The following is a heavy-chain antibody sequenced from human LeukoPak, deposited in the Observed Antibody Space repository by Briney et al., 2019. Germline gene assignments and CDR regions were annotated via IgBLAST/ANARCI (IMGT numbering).Heavy chain of an antibody. J-gene: IGHJ4*02. D-gene: IGHD3-22*01. CDR1: GYIFTRNA. CDR2: INVGNGDT. CDR3: ARDDSRGYSLDY. V-gene: IGHV1-3*03. Sequence: ASVKVSCKASGYIFTRNAMHWVRQAPGQRLEWLGWINVGNGDTKYSQELQGRVTITRDTSASTVYMELSSLRSEDMALYYCARDDSRGYSLDYWGQGTLVTVSS.